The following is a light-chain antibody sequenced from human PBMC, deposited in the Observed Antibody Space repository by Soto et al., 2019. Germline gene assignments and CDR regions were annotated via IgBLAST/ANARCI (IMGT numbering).Light chain of an antibody. CDR2: GAS. CDR3: QQYNKWPLFT. CDR1: LSVGSN. J-gene: IGKJ3*01. Sequence: EAVLTQSPATLSVSPGERATLSCRASLSVGSNLAWYQQRPGQAPRLLIYGASTRATGIPVRISGSGSGTEFTLTISSLQSEDFGVYYCQQYNKWPLFTFGPGNRVDMK. V-gene: IGKV3-15*01.